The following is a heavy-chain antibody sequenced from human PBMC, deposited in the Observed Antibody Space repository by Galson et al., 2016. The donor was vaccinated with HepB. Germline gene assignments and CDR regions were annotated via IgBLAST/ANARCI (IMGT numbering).Heavy chain of an antibody. Sequence: SLRLSCAASGFTFNTYAMTWVRQAPGKGLECVATISGNGIGAAYAGPVKGRFTISRDNSKNTVDLQMNSLRAEDTAVYYCAKGTLGQCSGSTCYPFDCWGQGTLVTVSS. D-gene: IGHD2-15*01. CDR1: GFTFNTYA. V-gene: IGHV3-23*01. CDR2: ISGNGIGA. CDR3: AKGTLGQCSGSTCYPFDC. J-gene: IGHJ4*02.